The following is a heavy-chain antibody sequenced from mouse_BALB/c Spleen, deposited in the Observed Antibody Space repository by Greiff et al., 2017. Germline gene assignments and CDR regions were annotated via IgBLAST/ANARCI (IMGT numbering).Heavy chain of an antibody. V-gene: IGHV1-15*01. D-gene: IGHD2-12*01. CDR1: GYTFTDYA. Sequence: VKLLQSGAGLVKPGASVTLSCAASGYTFTDYAMPWVRQTPVHGLEWIGAIGPYNGCTCYPQKVKGKSTLSVDKSSSTAFMHLNSLTSEDSAVYYCARREDDGCAMDYWGQGTTVTVSS. J-gene: IGHJ4*01. CDR3: ARREDDGCAMDY. CDR2: IGPYNGCT.